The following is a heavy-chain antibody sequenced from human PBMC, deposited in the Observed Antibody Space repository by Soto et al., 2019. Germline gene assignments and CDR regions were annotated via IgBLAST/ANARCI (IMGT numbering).Heavy chain of an antibody. D-gene: IGHD1-26*01. V-gene: IGHV3-30*03. CDR2: ISYDSTKT. Sequence: GGSLRLSCAASGFTFNSYGMHWVRQGPGDGLEWVAFISYDSTKTYYADSVKGRFTISRDNSNSALYVQMNSLTGEDTAVYYCARTRSAWSDFHYYSLDVWGQGTTVTVSS. J-gene: IGHJ6*02. CDR3: ARTRSAWSDFHYYSLDV. CDR1: GFTFNSYG.